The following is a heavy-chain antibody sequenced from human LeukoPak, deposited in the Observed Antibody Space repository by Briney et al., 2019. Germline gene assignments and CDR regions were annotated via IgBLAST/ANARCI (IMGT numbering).Heavy chain of an antibody. Sequence: GGSLRLSCAVSGFTFSSWWMTWVRQAPGKGLEWVANIKQDGSEKNYVDSVKGRFTISRDNAKNSLDLQMNRLRAEDTAVYYCARGHIGMDVWGKGTTVTISS. V-gene: IGHV3-7*01. CDR1: GFTFSSWW. CDR3: ARGHIGMDV. D-gene: IGHD5-12*01. J-gene: IGHJ6*04. CDR2: IKQDGSEK.